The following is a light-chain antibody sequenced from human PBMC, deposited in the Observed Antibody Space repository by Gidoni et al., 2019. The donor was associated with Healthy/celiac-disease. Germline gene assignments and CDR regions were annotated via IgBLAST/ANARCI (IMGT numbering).Light chain of an antibody. V-gene: IGLV4-69*01. Sequence: QLVLTQSPSASASLGASVKLTCTLSSWHSSYAIAWHQQQPEKGPRYLMKLNSDGSHSKGDGLPDRFSGSSSGAERYLTISSLQSEDEADYYCQTWGTGIWVFGGGTKLTVL. CDR2: LNSDGSH. CDR1: SWHSSYA. J-gene: IGLJ3*02. CDR3: QTWGTGIWV.